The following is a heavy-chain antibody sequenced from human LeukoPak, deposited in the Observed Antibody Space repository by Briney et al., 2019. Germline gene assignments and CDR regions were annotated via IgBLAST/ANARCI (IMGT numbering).Heavy chain of an antibody. Sequence: GGSLRLSCAASGFTLDDYAMHWVRQAPGKGLEWVSGISWNSGSIGYADSVKGRFTNSRDNAKTSLYPQMTSLRAEDTALYYCAKGAFGVATEIDYWGQGTLVTVSS. CDR2: ISWNSGSI. D-gene: IGHD3-3*01. CDR3: AKGAFGVATEIDY. V-gene: IGHV3-9*01. J-gene: IGHJ4*02. CDR1: GFTLDDYA.